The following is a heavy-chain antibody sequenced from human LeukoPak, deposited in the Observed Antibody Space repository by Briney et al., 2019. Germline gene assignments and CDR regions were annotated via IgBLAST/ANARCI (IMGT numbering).Heavy chain of an antibody. CDR3: ARGLVLSSSSEGY. D-gene: IGHD6-6*01. CDR2: INPNSGGT. V-gene: IGHV1-2*02. CDR1: GYTFTGYY. J-gene: IGHJ4*02. Sequence: ASVKVSCKASGYTFTGYYMHWVRQAPGQGLEWMGWINPNSGGTNYAQKFQGRVTMTRDTSISTAYMELSRLRSDDTAVYCCARGLVLSSSSEGYWGQGTLVTVSS.